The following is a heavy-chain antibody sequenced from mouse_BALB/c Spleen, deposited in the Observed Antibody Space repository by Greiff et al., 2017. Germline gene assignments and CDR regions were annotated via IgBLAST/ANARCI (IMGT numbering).Heavy chain of an antibody. V-gene: IGHV14-3*02. CDR1: GFNIKDTY. Sequence: EVQLQQSGAELVKPGASVKLSCTASGFNIKDTYMHWVKQRPEQGLEWIGRIDPANGNTKYDPKFQGKATITADTSSNTAYLQLSSLTSEDTAVYYCARWGTTGIYAMDYWGQGTSVTVSS. CDR2: IDPANGNT. J-gene: IGHJ4*01. D-gene: IGHD1-1*01. CDR3: ARWGTTGIYAMDY.